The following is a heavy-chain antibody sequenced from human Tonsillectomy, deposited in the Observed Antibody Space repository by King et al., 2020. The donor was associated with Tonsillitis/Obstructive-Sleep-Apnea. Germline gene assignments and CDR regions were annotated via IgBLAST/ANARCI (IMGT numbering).Heavy chain of an antibody. Sequence: VQLVESGAEVKKPGASVKVSCKASGYTFTSYYMHWVRQAPGQGLEWMGIINPSGGSTSYAQKFQGRVTMTRDTSTSTVYMELSSLGSEDTAVYYCARDRRGITIFGVVIMKKNWFDTWGQGTLVTVSS. CDR2: INPSGGST. D-gene: IGHD3-3*01. V-gene: IGHV1-46*01. CDR3: ARDRRGITIFGVVIMKKNWFDT. J-gene: IGHJ5*02. CDR1: GYTFTSYY.